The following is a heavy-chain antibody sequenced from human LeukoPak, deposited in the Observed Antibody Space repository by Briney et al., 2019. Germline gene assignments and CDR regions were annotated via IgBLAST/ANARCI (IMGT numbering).Heavy chain of an antibody. D-gene: IGHD1-1*01. J-gene: IGHJ4*02. V-gene: IGHV4-30-2*01. CDR3: ARSPVGSPAYNYYFDY. Sequence: SETLSLTCTVSGGSISSYSWSWIRQPPGKGLEWIGYIYHSGSTYYNPSLKSRVTISVDRSKNQFSLKLSSVTAADTAVYYCARSPVGSPAYNYYFDYWGQGTLVTVSS. CDR2: IYHSGST. CDR1: GGSISSYS.